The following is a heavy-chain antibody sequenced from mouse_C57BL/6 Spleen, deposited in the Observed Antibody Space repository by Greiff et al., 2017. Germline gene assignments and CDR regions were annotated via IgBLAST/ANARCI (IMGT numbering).Heavy chain of an antibody. V-gene: IGHV1-55*01. CDR2: IYPGSGST. J-gene: IGHJ3*01. D-gene: IGHD2-4*01. CDR1: GYTFTSYW. CDR3: AIYYDYDVRGAWFAY. Sequence: VQLQQPGAELVKPGASVKMSCKASGYTFTSYWITWVKQRPGQGLEWIGDIYPGSGSTNYNEKFKSKATLTVDTSSSTAYMQLSSLTSEDSAVYYCAIYYDYDVRGAWFAYWGQGTLVTVSA.